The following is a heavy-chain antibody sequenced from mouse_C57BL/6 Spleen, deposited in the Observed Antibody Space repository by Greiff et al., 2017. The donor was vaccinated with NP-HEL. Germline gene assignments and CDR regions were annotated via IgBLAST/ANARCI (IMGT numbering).Heavy chain of an antibody. V-gene: IGHV6-3*01. CDR2: IRLKSDNYAT. D-gene: IGHD1-1*01. Sequence: EVKVVESGGGLVQPGGSMKLSCVASGFTFSNYWMNWVRQSPEKGLEWVAQIRLKSDNYATHYAESVKGRFTISRDDSKSSVYLQMNNLRAEDTGIYYCTRSNYAYFDYWGQGTTLTVSS. CDR3: TRSNYAYFDY. CDR1: GFTFSNYW. J-gene: IGHJ2*01.